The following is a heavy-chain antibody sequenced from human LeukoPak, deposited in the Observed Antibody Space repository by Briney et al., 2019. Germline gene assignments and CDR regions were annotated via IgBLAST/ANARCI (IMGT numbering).Heavy chain of an antibody. J-gene: IGHJ1*01. Sequence: ASVKVSCKASGYTFTSYGISGVRQAPGQGLEWMGWISAYNGNTNYAQKLQGRVTMTTDTSTSTAYMELRSLRSDDTAVYYCARVGDFWSGYYFLELEYFQHWGQGTLVTVSS. CDR3: ARVGDFWSGYYFLELEYFQH. D-gene: IGHD3-3*01. V-gene: IGHV1-18*01. CDR1: GYTFTSYG. CDR2: ISAYNGNT.